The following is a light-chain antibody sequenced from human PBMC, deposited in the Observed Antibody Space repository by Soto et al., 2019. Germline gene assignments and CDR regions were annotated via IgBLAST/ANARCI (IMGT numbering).Light chain of an antibody. CDR1: QSVRSSY. V-gene: IGKV3-20*01. J-gene: IGKJ5*01. CDR3: QQYGSSHRIN. CDR2: GAS. Sequence: IGLTHTLGTLFFPANHIAHPSLRCIQSVRSSYLGWYQQKPGQAPRLLIYGASSRAAGIQDRFSGSGSGTDFTLTISRLEPEDFAVYYCQQYGSSHRINFGQGTRLEI.